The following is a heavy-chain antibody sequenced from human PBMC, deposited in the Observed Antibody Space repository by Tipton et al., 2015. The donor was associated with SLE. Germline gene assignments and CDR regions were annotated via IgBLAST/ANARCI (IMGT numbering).Heavy chain of an antibody. V-gene: IGHV4-61*01. CDR1: GGSISSSSYY. D-gene: IGHD3-3*01. CDR3: ARVAYDFWSGYSYYFDY. CDR2: IYYSGST. Sequence: LRLSCTVSGGSISSSSYYWSWIRQPPGKGLEWIGYIYYSGSTNYNPSLKSRVTISVDTSKNQFSLKLSSVTAADTAVYYCARVAYDFWSGYSYYFDYWGQGTLVTVSS. J-gene: IGHJ4*02.